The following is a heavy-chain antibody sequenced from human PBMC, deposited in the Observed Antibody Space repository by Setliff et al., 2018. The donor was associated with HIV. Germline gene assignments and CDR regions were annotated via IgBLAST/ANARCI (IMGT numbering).Heavy chain of an antibody. Sequence: GGSLRLSCAASGFTFSSYTMNWVRQAPGKGLEWVSSISSSSSYIYYAESVKGRFTISRDNAKNSLYLQMNSLRAEDTAVYYCARAGVYYDSSGYCIDYWGQGTLVTVSS. CDR3: ARAGVYYDSSGYCIDY. CDR1: GFTFSSYT. J-gene: IGHJ4*02. D-gene: IGHD3-22*01. CDR2: ISSSSSYI. V-gene: IGHV3-21*01.